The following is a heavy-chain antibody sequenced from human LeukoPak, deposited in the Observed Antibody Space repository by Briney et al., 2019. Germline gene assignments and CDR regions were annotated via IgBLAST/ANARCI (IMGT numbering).Heavy chain of an antibody. CDR2: IYYSGST. D-gene: IGHD2-2*01. CDR3: AREGGYCSSTSCPAGGYYYYYMDV. Sequence: SETLSLTCTVSGGSISSHYWSWIRQPPGKGLEWIGYIYYSGSTNYNPSLKSRVTISVDTSKNQFSLKLSSVTAADTAVYYCAREGGYCSSTSCPAGGYYYYYMDVWGKGTTVTVSS. V-gene: IGHV4-59*11. CDR1: GGSISSHY. J-gene: IGHJ6*03.